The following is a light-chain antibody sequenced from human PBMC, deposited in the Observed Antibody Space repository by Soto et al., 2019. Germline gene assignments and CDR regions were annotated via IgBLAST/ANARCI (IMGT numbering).Light chain of an antibody. CDR3: QQYNNWPRT. CDR2: GVS. J-gene: IGKJ3*01. CDR1: QSISSN. Sequence: EIVMTQSRATLSVSPGERATLSCRASQSISSNLAWYQQKPGQAPSLLLYGVSTRATGIPTRFSGSGSGTELTLTISSLQSEDFAIYYCQQYNNWPRTFGPGTKVDFK. V-gene: IGKV3D-15*01.